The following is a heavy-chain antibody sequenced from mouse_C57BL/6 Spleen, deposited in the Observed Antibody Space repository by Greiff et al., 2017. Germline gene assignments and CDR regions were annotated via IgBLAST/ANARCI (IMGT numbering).Heavy chain of an antibody. Sequence: EVQLQESGPGLVKPSQSLSLTCSVTGYSITSGYYWNWIRQFPGNKLEWMGYISYDGSNNYNPSLKNRISITRDTSKNQFFLKLNSVTTEDTATYYCAPRGSSSDWYFDVWGTGTTVTVSS. D-gene: IGHD1-1*01. CDR1: GYSITSGYY. J-gene: IGHJ1*03. CDR2: ISYDGSN. V-gene: IGHV3-6*01. CDR3: APRGSSSDWYFDV.